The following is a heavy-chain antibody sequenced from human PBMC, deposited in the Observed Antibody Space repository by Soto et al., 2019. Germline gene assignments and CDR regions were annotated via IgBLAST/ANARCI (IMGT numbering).Heavy chain of an antibody. CDR3: ARDSPDCSGGSCRPDFDY. J-gene: IGHJ4*02. CDR1: GFTFSSYS. CDR2: ISSSSSTI. V-gene: IGHV3-48*01. D-gene: IGHD2-15*01. Sequence: GGSLRLSCAASGFTFSSYSMNWVRQAPGKGLEWVSYISSSSSTIYYADSVKGRFTISRDNAKNSLYLQMNSLRAEDTAVYYCARDSPDCSGGSCRPDFDYWGQGTLVTVSS.